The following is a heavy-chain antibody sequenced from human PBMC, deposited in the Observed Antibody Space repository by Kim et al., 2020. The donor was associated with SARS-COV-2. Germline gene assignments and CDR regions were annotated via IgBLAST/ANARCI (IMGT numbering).Heavy chain of an antibody. CDR3: TRESHSSSQLIDY. CDR2: IRSKAYGGTT. D-gene: IGHD6-13*01. V-gene: IGHV3-49*03. Sequence: GGSLRLSCTASGFTFGDYAMSWFRQAPGKGLEWVGFIRSKAYGGTTEYAASVKGRFTISRDDSKSIAYLQMNSLKTEDTAVYYCTRESHSSSQLIDYWGQGTLVTVSS. J-gene: IGHJ4*02. CDR1: GFTFGDYA.